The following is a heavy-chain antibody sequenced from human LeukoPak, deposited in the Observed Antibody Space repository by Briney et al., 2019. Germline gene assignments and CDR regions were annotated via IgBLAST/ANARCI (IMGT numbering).Heavy chain of an antibody. J-gene: IGHJ6*03. Sequence: GGSLRLSCAASGFTVSSNYMSWVRQAPGKGLEWVSVIYSGGSTYYADSVKGRFTISRDNSKNTLYLQMNSLRAEDTAVYYCARGGYDFWSRYYYYYYMDVWGKGTTVTVSS. V-gene: IGHV3-53*01. D-gene: IGHD3-3*01. CDR2: IYSGGST. CDR3: ARGGYDFWSRYYYYYYMDV. CDR1: GFTVSSNY.